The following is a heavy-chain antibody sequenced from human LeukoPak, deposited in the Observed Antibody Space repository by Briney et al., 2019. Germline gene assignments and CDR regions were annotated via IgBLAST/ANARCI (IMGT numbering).Heavy chain of an antibody. D-gene: IGHD3-22*01. V-gene: IGHV3-23*01. CDR3: YDSSGYYWGYYLYS. CDR1: GFTFSTYA. CDR2: IGGSGGST. Sequence: TGGSLRLSCAASGFTFSTYAVNWVRQAPGEGREWVSTIGGSGGSTYYADSVKGRFTISRDNTKNTLYPQMSSLYYCAKDRGPYYDSSGYYWGYYLYSWGQGILVTVSP. J-gene: IGHJ4*02.